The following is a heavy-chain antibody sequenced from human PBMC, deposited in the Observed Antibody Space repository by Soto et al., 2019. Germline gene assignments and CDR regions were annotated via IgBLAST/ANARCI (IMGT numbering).Heavy chain of an antibody. V-gene: IGHV1-46*01. CDR1: GFTFSDYY. Sequence: QLQLVQSGAEVKKPGASVKVSCQASGFTFSDYYMHWVRQAPGQGLEWMGVINPSDGGTTYAQKFQGRVTLTRDMSTRTLYMELSSLRSDDTAFYYCARPNIAAAAHFDCWGQGTLVTVSS. CDR3: ARPNIAAAAHFDC. D-gene: IGHD6-13*01. CDR2: INPSDGGT. J-gene: IGHJ4*02.